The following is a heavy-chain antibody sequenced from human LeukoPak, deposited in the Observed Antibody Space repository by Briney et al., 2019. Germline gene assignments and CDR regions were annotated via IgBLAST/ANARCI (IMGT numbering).Heavy chain of an antibody. J-gene: IGHJ4*02. V-gene: IGHV3-7*01. CDR2: IKQDGSEK. Sequence: GGSLRLSCAASEFTFSSYWMTWVRQAPGKGLEWVANIKQDGSEKYYVDSVKGRFTISRDNAKNSLDLQMNSLRVEDTGIYYCVKVAKYYYGSETYYFFEHWGQGTPVTASS. CDR1: EFTFSSYW. CDR3: VKVAKYYYGSETYYFFEH. D-gene: IGHD3-10*01.